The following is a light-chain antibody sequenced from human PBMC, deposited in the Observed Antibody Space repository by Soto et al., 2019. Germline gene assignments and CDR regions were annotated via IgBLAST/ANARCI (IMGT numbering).Light chain of an antibody. J-gene: IGKJ1*01. CDR2: KAS. Sequence: DIQMTQSPSTLSASVGDRVTITCRASQSISSWLAWYQQKPGKAPKLLIYKASYLASGVPSRFSGSGSGTEFTLTISSLQPDDFATYYFQQYNIYSPRNPFGQGTKVEIK. V-gene: IGKV1-5*03. CDR3: QQYNIYSPRNP. CDR1: QSISSW.